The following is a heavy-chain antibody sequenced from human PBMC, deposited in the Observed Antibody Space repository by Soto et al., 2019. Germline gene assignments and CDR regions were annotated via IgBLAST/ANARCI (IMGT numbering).Heavy chain of an antibody. CDR3: AHRAGLQGNWNGGSFDF. CDR2: IYWDDDK. J-gene: IGHJ4*02. CDR1: GFSLSTCGVG. V-gene: IGHV2-5*02. Sequence: QITLKESGPTRVTPTQTLTLTCTFSGFSLSTCGVGVGWIRQPPGKALERLALIYWDDDKRYSPSLKSRLTITKDTSKNLAVLTLSNVDPVDTATYYCAHRAGLQGNWNGGSFDFWGQGALVTVSS. D-gene: IGHD1-1*01.